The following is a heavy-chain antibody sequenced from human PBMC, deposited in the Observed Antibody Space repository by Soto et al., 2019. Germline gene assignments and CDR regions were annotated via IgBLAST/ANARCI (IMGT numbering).Heavy chain of an antibody. Sequence: SETLSLTCAVYGGSFSGYYWSWIRQPPGKGLEWIGEINHSGSTNYNPSLKSRVTISVDTSKNQFSLKLSSVTAADTAVYYRARDLRGYYYDSSGYRLTKRPYGMDVWGQGTTVTVSS. CDR2: INHSGST. CDR3: ARDLRGYYYDSSGYRLTKRPYGMDV. V-gene: IGHV4-34*01. D-gene: IGHD3-22*01. CDR1: GGSFSGYY. J-gene: IGHJ6*02.